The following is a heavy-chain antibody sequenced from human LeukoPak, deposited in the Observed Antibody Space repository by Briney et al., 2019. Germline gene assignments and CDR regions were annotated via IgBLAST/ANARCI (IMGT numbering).Heavy chain of an antibody. CDR1: GYTLTELS. D-gene: IGHD3-3*01. CDR2: FDPEDGET. Sequence: ASVKVSCKVSGYTLTELSMHWVRQAPGKGLEWMGGFDPEDGETIYAQKFQGRVTMTEDTSTDTAYMELSSLRSEDTAVYYCATGGAGGYNKCYFDYWGQGTLVTVSS. V-gene: IGHV1-24*01. J-gene: IGHJ4*02. CDR3: ATGGAGGYNKCYFDY.